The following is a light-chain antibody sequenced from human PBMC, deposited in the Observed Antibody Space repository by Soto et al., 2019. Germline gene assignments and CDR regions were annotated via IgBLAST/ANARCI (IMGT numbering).Light chain of an antibody. CDR3: VLYMGTGISV. CDR2: STN. J-gene: IGLJ3*02. CDR1: SGSVSTSYY. V-gene: IGLV8-61*01. Sequence: QTVVTQEPSFSVSPGRTVTLTCGLSSGSVSTSYYPSWYQLTPGQAPRTLIYSTNTRSSGVPNHFSGSILENKAALTITGAQADDESDYYCVLYMGTGISVFGGGTKVTVL.